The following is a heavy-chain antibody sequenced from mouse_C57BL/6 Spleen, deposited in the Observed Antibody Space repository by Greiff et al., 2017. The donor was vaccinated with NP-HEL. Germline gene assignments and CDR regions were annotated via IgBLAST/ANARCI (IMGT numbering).Heavy chain of an antibody. CDR3: TRCPYSNYVEYFDV. Sequence: QVHVKQSGAELVRPGASVTLSCKASGYTFTDYEMHWVKQTPVHGLEWIGAIDPETGGTAYNQKFKGKAILTADKSSSTAYMELRSLTSEDSAVYYCTRCPYSNYVEYFDVWGTGTTVTVSS. CDR2: IDPETGGT. V-gene: IGHV1-15*01. CDR1: GYTFTDYE. D-gene: IGHD2-5*01. J-gene: IGHJ1*03.